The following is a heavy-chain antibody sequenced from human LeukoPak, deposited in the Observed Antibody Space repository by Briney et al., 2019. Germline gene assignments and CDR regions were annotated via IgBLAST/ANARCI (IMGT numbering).Heavy chain of an antibody. CDR3: ARGDILTGPYYFDY. D-gene: IGHD3-9*01. CDR2: ISFDGSTK. CDR1: GFTFSTYA. V-gene: IGHV3-30-3*01. J-gene: IGHJ4*02. Sequence: PVGSLRLSCAASGFTFSTYAMHWVRQAPGKGLQWVAVISFDGSTKYYADSVRGRFTISRDNSKNTLYLQINSLRPEDTAVYYCARGDILTGPYYFDYWGQGTLVTVSS.